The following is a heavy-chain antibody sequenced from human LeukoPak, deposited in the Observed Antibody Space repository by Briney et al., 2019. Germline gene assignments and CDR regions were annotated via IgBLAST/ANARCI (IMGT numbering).Heavy chain of an antibody. V-gene: IGHV3-48*03. CDR3: AREYDYVWGSPSDAFDI. J-gene: IGHJ3*02. Sequence: PGGSLRLSCAASGFTFSSYEMNWVRQAPGKGLEWVSYISSSGSTIYYADSVKGRFTISRDNAKNSLYLQMNSLRAEDTAVYYCAREYDYVWGSPSDAFDIWGQGTMVTVSS. D-gene: IGHD3-16*01. CDR1: GFTFSSYE. CDR2: ISSSGSTI.